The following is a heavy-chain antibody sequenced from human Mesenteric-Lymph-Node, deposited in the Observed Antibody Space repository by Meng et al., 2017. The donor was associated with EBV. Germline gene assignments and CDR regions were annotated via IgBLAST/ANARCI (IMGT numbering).Heavy chain of an antibody. D-gene: IGHD3-3*02. Sequence: VQLQQWGAGLLGPSETLSLTFEASGGSFSGYHWSWIRQPPGKGLEYIGEISQSGDTTYNPSLKSRVTISVDRSRNQFSLKMASVTAADTAVYYCARGAIFGIVITYFDYWSQGTLVTVSS. V-gene: IGHV4-34*01. CDR2: ISQSGDT. J-gene: IGHJ4*02. CDR3: ARGAIFGIVITYFDY. CDR1: GGSFSGYH.